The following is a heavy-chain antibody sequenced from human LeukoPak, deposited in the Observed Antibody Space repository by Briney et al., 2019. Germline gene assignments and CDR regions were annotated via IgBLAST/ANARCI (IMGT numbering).Heavy chain of an antibody. CDR3: ARAEVRLMVRQPHDAFDI. CDR2: IYYSGST. J-gene: IGHJ3*02. Sequence: PSETLSLTCTVSGGSISSYYWSWIRQPPGKGPEWIGYIYYSGSTNYNPSLRSRVTISVDTSKNQFSLKLSSVTAADTAVYYCARAEVRLMVRQPHDAFDIWGQGTMVTVSS. V-gene: IGHV4-59*01. D-gene: IGHD3-10*01. CDR1: GGSISSYY.